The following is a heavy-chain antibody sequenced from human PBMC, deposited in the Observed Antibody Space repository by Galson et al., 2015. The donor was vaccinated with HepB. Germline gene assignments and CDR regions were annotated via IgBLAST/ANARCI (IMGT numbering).Heavy chain of an antibody. V-gene: IGHV3-30*18. CDR1: GFTFSSYG. D-gene: IGHD3-10*01. J-gene: IGHJ3*02. Sequence: SLRLSCAASGFTFSSYGMHWVRQAPGKGLEWVAVISYDGSNKYYADSVKGRFTISRDNSKNTLYLQMNSLRAEDTAVYYCAKRKRVYYGSGSDDAFDIWGQGTMVTVSS. CDR3: AKRKRVYYGSGSDDAFDI. CDR2: ISYDGSNK.